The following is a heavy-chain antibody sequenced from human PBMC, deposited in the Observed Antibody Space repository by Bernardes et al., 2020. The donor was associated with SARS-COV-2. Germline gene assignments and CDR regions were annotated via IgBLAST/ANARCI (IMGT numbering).Heavy chain of an antibody. D-gene: IGHD2-21*02. CDR3: ATTGGYDAYCGGDCLDAFDI. Sequence: SVKVSCKASGGTFSSYTISWVRQAPGQGLEWMGRIIPILGIANYAQKFQGRVTITADKSTSTAYMELSSLRSEDTAVYYCATTGGYDAYCGGDCLDAFDIWGQGTMVTVSS. J-gene: IGHJ3*02. V-gene: IGHV1-69*02. CDR1: GGTFSSYT. CDR2: IIPILGIA.